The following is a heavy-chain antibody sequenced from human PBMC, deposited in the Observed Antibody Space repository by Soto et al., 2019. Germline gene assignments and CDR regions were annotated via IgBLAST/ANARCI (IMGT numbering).Heavy chain of an antibody. CDR1: GFTFSSYS. CDR2: ISSSSSYI. Sequence: GGSLILSYAASGFTFSSYSMNWVRQAPGKGLEWVSSISSSSSYIYYADSVKGRFTISRDNAKNSLYLQMNSLRAEDTAVYYCARDYKVTTVTTFDYWGQGTLVTVSS. D-gene: IGHD4-17*01. J-gene: IGHJ4*02. CDR3: ARDYKVTTVTTFDY. V-gene: IGHV3-21*01.